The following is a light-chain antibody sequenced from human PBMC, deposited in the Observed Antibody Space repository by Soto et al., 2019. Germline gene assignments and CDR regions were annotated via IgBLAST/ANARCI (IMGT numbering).Light chain of an antibody. CDR3: QHVNSFPLT. J-gene: IGKJ4*01. V-gene: IGKV1D-12*01. CDR1: RGISSW. CDR2: AAS. Sequence: DIQMTQSPSSVSASVGDRVTITCRASRGISSWLAWYPQKPWKDPNLRIYAASTLQRGVTSRFRGSGSGSGVTLTISSLQPEDCATYYCQHVNSFPLTFGGGTKVEIK.